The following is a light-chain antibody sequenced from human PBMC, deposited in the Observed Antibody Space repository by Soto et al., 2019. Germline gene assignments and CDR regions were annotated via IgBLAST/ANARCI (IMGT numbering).Light chain of an antibody. CDR1: QSVGSW. CDR2: KVS. CDR3: QHYNSYSEA. V-gene: IGKV1-5*03. Sequence: DIQMTQSPSTLSASVAARVNITCRASQSVGSWVAWYQQKPGQGPKFLINKVSNLDSGVPSRFSGSGSGTEFTLTISSLQSDDFATYYCQHYNSYSEAFGQGTKVDIK. J-gene: IGKJ1*01.